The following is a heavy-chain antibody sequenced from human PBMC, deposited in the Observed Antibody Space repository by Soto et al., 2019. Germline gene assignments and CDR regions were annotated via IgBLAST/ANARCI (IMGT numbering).Heavy chain of an antibody. D-gene: IGHD3-9*01. CDR3: ARDRYFDSYHFDY. Sequence: QVQLVESGGGVVQPGRSLRLSCAASGFTFTAHAMHWVRQAPGKGLEWVAVIAYDGGNQHYAESVKGRLTISRDDSKNTLYLQMNSLRAEDTAVYYCARDRYFDSYHFDYWGQGTLVTVSS. J-gene: IGHJ4*02. CDR1: GFTFTAHA. CDR2: IAYDGGNQ. V-gene: IGHV3-30-3*01.